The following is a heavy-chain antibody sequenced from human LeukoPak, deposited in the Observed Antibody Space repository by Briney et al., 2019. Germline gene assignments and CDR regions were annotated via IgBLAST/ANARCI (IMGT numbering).Heavy chain of an antibody. D-gene: IGHD2-15*01. J-gene: IGHJ4*02. CDR1: GDSISSSTDY. CDR3: ARDLGSGGGFDY. Sequence: PSETLSLTCSVSGDSISSSTDYWGWIRQPPGKGLEYIGSISKSGSTYYDPSLRGRVTISVDTSKNQFSLKLSSVTAADTAVYYCARDLGSGGGFDYWGQGTLVTVSS. V-gene: IGHV4-39*07. CDR2: ISKSGST.